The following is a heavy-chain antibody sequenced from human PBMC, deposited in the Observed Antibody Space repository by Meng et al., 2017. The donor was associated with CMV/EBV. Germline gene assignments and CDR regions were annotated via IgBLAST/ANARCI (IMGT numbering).Heavy chain of an antibody. CDR2: IYYSGST. V-gene: IGHV4-30-4*08. CDR3: ARVMGPNRTPYYFDY. Sequence: QGKLQGSGPGLVKPSQTLSLPCNVSGGSISSGDYYWSWIRQPPGKGLEWIGYIYYSGSTYSNPSLKSRVTISVDTSKNQFSLKLSSVTAADTAVYYCARVMGPNRTPYYFDYWGQGTLVTVSS. D-gene: IGHD1-14*01. J-gene: IGHJ4*02. CDR1: GGSISSGDYY.